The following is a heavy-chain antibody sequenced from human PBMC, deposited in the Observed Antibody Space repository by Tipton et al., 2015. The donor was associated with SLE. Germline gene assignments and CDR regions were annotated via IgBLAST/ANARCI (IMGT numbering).Heavy chain of an antibody. CDR3: AEGGFLGAFDI. D-gene: IGHD3-16*01. Sequence: SLRLSCAASGITFSNYAMSWVRQAPGKGPEWVSAISGSGGSTFYADSVKGRFTISRDNSKNTLYLQMNSLRVEDTAVYHCAEGGFLGAFDIWGQGTMVTVSS. J-gene: IGHJ3*02. CDR2: ISGSGGST. CDR1: GITFSNYA. V-gene: IGHV3-23*01.